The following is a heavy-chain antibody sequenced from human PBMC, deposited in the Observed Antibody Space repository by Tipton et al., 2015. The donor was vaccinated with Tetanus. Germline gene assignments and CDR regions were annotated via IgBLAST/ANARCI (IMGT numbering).Heavy chain of an antibody. CDR2: ISSSSSYI. CDR3: ARMDCSSTSCSQVLYGMDV. J-gene: IGHJ6*02. V-gene: IGHV3-21*01. D-gene: IGHD2-2*01. Sequence: SLRLSCAASGFTFSSYSMNWVRQAPGKGLEWVSSISSSSSYIYYADSVKGRFTISRDNAKNSLYLQMNSLRAEDTPVYYCARMDCSSTSCSQVLYGMDVWGQGTTVTVSS. CDR1: GFTFSSYS.